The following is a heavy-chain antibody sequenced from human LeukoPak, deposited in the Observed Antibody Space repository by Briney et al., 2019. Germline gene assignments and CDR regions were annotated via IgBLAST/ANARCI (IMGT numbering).Heavy chain of an antibody. J-gene: IGHJ5*02. CDR3: ARGPNKSDGGNSGSAWFDP. Sequence: PGASVKVSCKASGYTFTTYDINWVRQATGQGLEWMGWMNPNSGNTGYAQKFQGRVTMTRNTSISTAYIELSSLRSEDTAVYYCARGPNKSDGGNSGSAWFDPWGQGTLVTVSS. V-gene: IGHV1-8*01. CDR2: MNPNSGNT. D-gene: IGHD4-23*01. CDR1: GYTFTTYD.